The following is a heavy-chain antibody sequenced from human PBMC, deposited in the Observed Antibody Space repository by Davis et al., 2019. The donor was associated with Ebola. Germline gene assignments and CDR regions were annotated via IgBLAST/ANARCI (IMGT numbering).Heavy chain of an antibody. CDR1: GFTFIGYS. V-gene: IGHV3-48*02. CDR2: ISSSSSPI. J-gene: IGHJ6*02. D-gene: IGHD3-22*01. Sequence: GESLKISCAASGFTFIGYSMNWVSYISSSSSPIHYADPVKGRFTISRDNAKNSLYLQMNSLRDEDTAVYYCARRAWHYDSSGYLDGMDVWGQGTTVTISS. CDR3: ARRAWHYDSSGYLDGMDV.